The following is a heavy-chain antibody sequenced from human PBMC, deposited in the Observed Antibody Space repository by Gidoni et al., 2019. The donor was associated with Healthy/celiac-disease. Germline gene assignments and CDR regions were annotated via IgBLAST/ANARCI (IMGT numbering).Heavy chain of an antibody. D-gene: IGHD4-17*01. V-gene: IGHV3-15*01. CDR2: IKSKTDGGTT. CDR3: TSLNGDSSYYYYMDV. J-gene: IGHJ6*03. CDR1: GFTFSNAW. Sequence: EVQLVEYGGGLVKPGGSLRLSCAASGFTFSNAWMSWVRQAPGKGLEWVGRIKSKTDGGTTDYAAPVKGRFTISRDDSKNTLYLQMNSLKTEDTAVYYCTSLNGDSSYYYYMDVWGKGTTVTVSS.